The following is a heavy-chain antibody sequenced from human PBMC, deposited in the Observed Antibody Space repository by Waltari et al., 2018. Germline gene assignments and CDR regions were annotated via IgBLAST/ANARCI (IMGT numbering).Heavy chain of an antibody. Sequence: QLQLQESGPGLVKPSETLSLTCSVSGDSVTSGSYYWGWIRQPPRKGLEWIGIMYYRGGRYSNPSLKSRVTISVDTSKNQFSLKLSSVAAADTAVYYCARAFGSGSYAWFDSWGQGTLVTVSS. CDR2: MYYRGGR. J-gene: IGHJ5*01. D-gene: IGHD3-10*01. V-gene: IGHV4-39*01. CDR1: GDSVTSGSYY. CDR3: ARAFGSGSYAWFDS.